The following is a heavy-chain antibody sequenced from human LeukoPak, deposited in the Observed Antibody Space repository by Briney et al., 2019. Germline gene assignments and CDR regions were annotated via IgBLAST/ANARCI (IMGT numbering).Heavy chain of an antibody. CDR1: GFTFSDYY. J-gene: IGHJ4*02. CDR2: ISSSGSTI. V-gene: IGHV3-11*01. CDR3: ARDVLRWNEPTT. D-gene: IGHD1-1*01. Sequence: GGSLRLSCAASGFTFSDYYMSWIRQAPGKGLEWVSYISSSGSTIYYADSVKGRFTISRDNAKNSLYLQMSSLRAEDTALYYCARDVLRWNEPTTWGQGTLVTVSS.